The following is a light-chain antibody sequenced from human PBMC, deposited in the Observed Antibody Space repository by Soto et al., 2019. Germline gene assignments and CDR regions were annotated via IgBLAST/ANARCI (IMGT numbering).Light chain of an antibody. CDR3: CSDAGSGTYV. J-gene: IGLJ1*01. CDR1: SSDVGSDNF. CDR2: EVS. Sequence: QSALTQPASVSGSPGQSITLSCSGTSSDVGSDNFVSWYQLHPGKVPKLMIYEVSKRPSGVSDLFSGSKSGNTASLTISGLQAEDEADYYCCSDAGSGTYVFGTGTKLTVL. V-gene: IGLV2-23*02.